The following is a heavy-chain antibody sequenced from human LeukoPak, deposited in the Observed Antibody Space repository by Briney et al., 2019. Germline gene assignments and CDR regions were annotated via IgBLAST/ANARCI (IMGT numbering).Heavy chain of an antibody. CDR1: GGSISSSSYY. CDR2: IYYSGST. CDR3: ARDTWYRLCILSFDY. J-gene: IGHJ4*02. D-gene: IGHD2-15*01. Sequence: SETLSLTCTVSGGSISSSSYYWGWIRQPPGKGLEWIGSIYYSGSTYYNPSPKSRVTISVDTSKNQSSLKLSSVTAADMSGYYSARDTWYRLCILSFDYWGQGTLVTVSS. V-gene: IGHV4-39*07.